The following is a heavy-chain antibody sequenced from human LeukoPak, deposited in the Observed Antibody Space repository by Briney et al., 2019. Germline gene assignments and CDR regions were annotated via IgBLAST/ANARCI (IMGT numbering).Heavy chain of an antibody. CDR3: ARERFSGSYAGPYYYYGMDV. Sequence: SQTLSLTCAISGDSVSSNSAAWNWIRQSPSRGLEWLGRTYYRSKWYNDYAVSVKSRITINPDTSKNQFSLQLNSVTPEDTAVYYCARERFSGSYAGPYYYYGMDVWDQGTTVTVSS. V-gene: IGHV6-1*01. D-gene: IGHD1-26*01. CDR2: TYYRSKWYN. CDR1: GDSVSSNSAA. J-gene: IGHJ6*02.